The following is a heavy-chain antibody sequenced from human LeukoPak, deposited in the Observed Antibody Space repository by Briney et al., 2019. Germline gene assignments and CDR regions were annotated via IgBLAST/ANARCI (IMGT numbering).Heavy chain of an antibody. CDR2: ISGSDSTI. D-gene: IGHD3-22*01. J-gene: IGHJ4*02. Sequence: GGSLRLSCAASGFTFRSYEMNWVRQAPGKGLEWVSYISGSDSTIYYADSVKGRFTISRDNAKNSLDLQMDSLRAEDTAVYYCARDGYFYDRSGYSYVHYFDNWGQGTLVTVSS. CDR3: ARDGYFYDRSGYSYVHYFDN. CDR1: GFTFRSYE. V-gene: IGHV3-48*03.